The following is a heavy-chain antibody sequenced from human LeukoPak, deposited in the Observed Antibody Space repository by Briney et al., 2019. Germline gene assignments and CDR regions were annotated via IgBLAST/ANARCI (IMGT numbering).Heavy chain of an antibody. V-gene: IGHV4-39*01. CDR2: LLYTGNT. Sequence: PSETLSLTCTVAGGSISSSFHYWVWIRPAPGKGLEWMGSLLYTGNTWYNPSLKSRITMSVDTSKNQFSLRLSSVNAADTALYYCARRGSGNGGTYAGMDVWGQGTSVTVSS. J-gene: IGHJ6*02. D-gene: IGHD2-15*01. CDR3: ARRGSGNGGTYAGMDV. CDR1: GGSISSSFHY.